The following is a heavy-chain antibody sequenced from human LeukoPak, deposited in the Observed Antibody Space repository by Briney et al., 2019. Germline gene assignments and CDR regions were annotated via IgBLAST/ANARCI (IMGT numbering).Heavy chain of an antibody. CDR2: INWNGGST. CDR3: ARDGLTYYYGSGSLDY. Sequence: GGSLRLSCAASGFTFDDYGMSWVRQAPGKGLEWVSGINWNGGSTVYADSVKGRFTISRDNAKNSLYLQMNSLRAEDTALYYCARDGLTYYYGSGSLDYWGQGTLVTVSS. CDR1: GFTFDDYG. J-gene: IGHJ4*02. D-gene: IGHD3-10*01. V-gene: IGHV3-20*04.